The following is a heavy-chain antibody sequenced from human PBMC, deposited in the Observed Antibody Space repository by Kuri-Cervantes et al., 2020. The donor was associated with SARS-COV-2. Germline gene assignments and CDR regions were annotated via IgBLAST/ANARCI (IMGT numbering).Heavy chain of an antibody. J-gene: IGHJ5*02. Sequence: ASVKVSCKASGYTFTSYYMHWVRQAPGQGLEWMGIINPSGGSTSYAQKFQGRVTMTRDTSTSTVYMELRSLRSDDTAVYYCARDPTIFGVVIMGGGGTNNWFDPWGQGTLVTVSS. D-gene: IGHD3-3*01. CDR1: GYTFTSYY. CDR2: INPSGGST. CDR3: ARDPTIFGVVIMGGGGTNNWFDP. V-gene: IGHV1-46*01.